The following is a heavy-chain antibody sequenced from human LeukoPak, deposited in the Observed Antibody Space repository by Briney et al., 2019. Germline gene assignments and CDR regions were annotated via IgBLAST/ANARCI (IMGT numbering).Heavy chain of an antibody. J-gene: IGHJ4*02. D-gene: IGHD3-22*01. CDR1: GFTFSSYG. V-gene: IGHV3-30*18. CDR2: ISYDGSNK. CDR3: AKDIDEDYYDSSGYYPPDY. Sequence: GGSLRLSCAASGFTFSSYGMHWVRQAPGKGLEWVAVISYDGSNKYYADSVKGRFTISRDNSKNTLHLQMNSLRAEDTAVYYCAKDIDEDYYDSSGYYPPDYWGQGTLVTVSS.